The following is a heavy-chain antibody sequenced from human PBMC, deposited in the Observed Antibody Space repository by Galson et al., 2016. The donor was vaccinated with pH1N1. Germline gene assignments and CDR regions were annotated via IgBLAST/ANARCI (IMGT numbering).Heavy chain of an antibody. V-gene: IGHV3-53*01. D-gene: IGHD3-10*01. J-gene: IGHJ2*01. CDR2: IYSDDST. Sequence: SLRLSCAVSEFSVSDNYMTWVRQAPERGLEWVSIIYSDDSTYYRDSVKGRFTISRDNSKNTLYLQMSALRAEDTAVYYCARGLANYGSGTYSSPGGYFDLWGRGTLVAVSS. CDR3: ARGLANYGSGTYSSPGGYFDL. CDR1: EFSVSDNY.